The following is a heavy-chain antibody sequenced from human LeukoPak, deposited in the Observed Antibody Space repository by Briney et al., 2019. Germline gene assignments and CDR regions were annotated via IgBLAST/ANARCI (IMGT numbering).Heavy chain of an antibody. CDR3: ARDKYYYGSGSYYF. D-gene: IGHD3-10*01. J-gene: IGHJ4*02. CDR1: GFTFSSYS. V-gene: IGHV3-48*04. CDR2: ISSSSSTI. Sequence: HPGGSLRLSCAASGFTFSSYSMIWVRQAPGKGLEWVSYISSSSSTIYYADSVKGRFTISRDNAKNSLYLQMNSLRAEDTAVYYCARDKYYYGSGSYYFWGQGTLVTVSS.